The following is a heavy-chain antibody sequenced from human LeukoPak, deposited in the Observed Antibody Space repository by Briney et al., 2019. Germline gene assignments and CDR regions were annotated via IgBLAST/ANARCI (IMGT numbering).Heavy chain of an antibody. CDR2: INPNSGGT. D-gene: IGHD2-2*01. CDR1: GYTFTGYY. J-gene: IGHJ4*02. Sequence: ASVKVSCKASGYTFTGYYMHWVRQAPGQGLEWMGWINPNSGGTNYAQKFQGRVTMTRDTSISTAYMELSRLRSDDTAVYYCAVYCSSTSCLPADFDYWGQGTLVTVSS. CDR3: AVYCSSTSCLPADFDY. V-gene: IGHV1-2*02.